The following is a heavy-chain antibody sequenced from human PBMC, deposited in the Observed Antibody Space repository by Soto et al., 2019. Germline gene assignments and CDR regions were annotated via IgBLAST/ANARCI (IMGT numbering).Heavy chain of an antibody. J-gene: IGHJ3*02. Sequence: GESLKISCKGSGYSFTSYWIGWVRQMPGKGLEWMGIIYPGDSDTRYSPSFQGQVTISADKSISTAYLQWSSLKASDTAMYCCARHNRGGAVAGNDAFDIWGQGTMVTLSS. V-gene: IGHV5-51*01. D-gene: IGHD6-19*01. CDR2: IYPGDSDT. CDR3: ARHNRGGAVAGNDAFDI. CDR1: GYSFTSYW.